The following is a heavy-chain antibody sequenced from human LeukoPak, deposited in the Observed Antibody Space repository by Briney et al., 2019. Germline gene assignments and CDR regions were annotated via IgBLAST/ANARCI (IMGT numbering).Heavy chain of an antibody. CDR2: IIPILGIA. J-gene: IGHJ4*02. V-gene: IGHV1-69*04. CDR1: GGTFSSYA. CDR3: ARDTCSSTSCYAGSDY. Sequence: SVKASCKASGGTFSSYAISWVRQAPGQGLEWMGRIIPILGIANYAQKFQGRVTITADKSTSTAYMELSSLRSEDTAVYYCARDTCSSTSCYAGSDYWGQGTLVTVSS. D-gene: IGHD2-2*01.